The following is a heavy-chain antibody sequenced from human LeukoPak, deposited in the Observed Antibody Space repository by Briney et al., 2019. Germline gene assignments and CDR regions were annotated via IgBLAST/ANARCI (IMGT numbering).Heavy chain of an antibody. CDR1: GGSISNHY. V-gene: IGHV4-59*11. CDR2: IYYSGST. D-gene: IGHD3-22*01. Sequence: SETLFLTCIVSGGSISNHYWSWIRQAPGKGLEWIGYIYYSGSTNYNPSVKSRVTISLDTSKNQFSLRLSSVTAADTAVYYCAKHLTNAYYDMIWFDPWGQGTLVTVSS. CDR3: AKHLTNAYYDMIWFDP. J-gene: IGHJ5*02.